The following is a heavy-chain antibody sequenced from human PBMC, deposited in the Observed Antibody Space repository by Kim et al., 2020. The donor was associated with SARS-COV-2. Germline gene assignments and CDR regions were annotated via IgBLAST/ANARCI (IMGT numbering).Heavy chain of an antibody. V-gene: IGHV1-18*01. Sequence: AQTFQGRLTMTTDTSTNTAYMELRNLRSEDTAAYYCARGCSSTSCYGGMDVWGQGTTVTVSS. J-gene: IGHJ6*02. CDR3: ARGCSSTSCYGGMDV. D-gene: IGHD2-2*01.